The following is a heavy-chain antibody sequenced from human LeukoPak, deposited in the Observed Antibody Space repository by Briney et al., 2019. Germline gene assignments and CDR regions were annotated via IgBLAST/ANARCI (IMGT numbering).Heavy chain of an antibody. Sequence: GGSLRLSCAASGFIFNTYVMHWVRQAPGKGLEWLAFIRYDGSNKNYADSVKGRFTISRDNTKNSLYLQMNSLRAEDTAVYYCAKVDFYDTSGPTPDYWGQGTLVTVSS. V-gene: IGHV3-30*02. CDR2: IRYDGSNK. CDR3: AKVDFYDTSGPTPDY. CDR1: GFIFNTYV. D-gene: IGHD3-22*01. J-gene: IGHJ4*02.